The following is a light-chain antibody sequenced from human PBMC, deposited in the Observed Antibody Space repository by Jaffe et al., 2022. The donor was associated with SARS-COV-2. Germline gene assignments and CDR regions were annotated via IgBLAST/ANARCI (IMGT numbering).Light chain of an antibody. CDR3: QQYGGSPLT. J-gene: IGKJ4*01. CDR1: QTVTSSY. V-gene: IGKV3-20*01. CDR2: GAS. Sequence: EIVLTQSPGTLSLSPGERATLSCRASQTVTSSYLAWYQQKPGQPPRLLIFGASSRATGIPDRFSGSGSGTDFTLTISRLEAEDFAVYYCQQYGGSPLTFGGGTKVEIK.